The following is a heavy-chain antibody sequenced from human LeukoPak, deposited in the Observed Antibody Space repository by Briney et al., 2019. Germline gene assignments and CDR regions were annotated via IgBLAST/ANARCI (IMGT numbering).Heavy chain of an antibody. CDR3: VRDSRETGTRSDFDY. D-gene: IGHD1-7*01. V-gene: IGHV1-18*01. Sequence: ASVKVSCKASGYAFDNYGISWVRQAPGQGLEWVGGIGVDTGNTNFARKFQGRVTMTTDTDTAQSYMEVRGLISDDTAVYYCVRDSRETGTRSDFDYWGQGTLVIVSS. CDR1: GYAFDNYG. CDR2: IGVDTGNT. J-gene: IGHJ4*02.